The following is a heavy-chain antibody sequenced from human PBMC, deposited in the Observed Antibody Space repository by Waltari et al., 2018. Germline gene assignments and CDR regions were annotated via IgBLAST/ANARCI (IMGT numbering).Heavy chain of an antibody. V-gene: IGHV3-9*01. CDR1: GFTFDDYA. CDR3: ALYGYRGFSRDDP. Sequence: EVQLVESGGGLVQPGRSLRLSCAASGFTFDDYAMHWVRQAPGKGLEWVSGISWNRGRIGYADSVKGRFTISRDNAKNSLYLQMNSLRAEYTALYYCALYGYRGFSRDDPWGQGTLVTVSS. D-gene: IGHD5-18*01. J-gene: IGHJ5*02. CDR2: ISWNRGRI.